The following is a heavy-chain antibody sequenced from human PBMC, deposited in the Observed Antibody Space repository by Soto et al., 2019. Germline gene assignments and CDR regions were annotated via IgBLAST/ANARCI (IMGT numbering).Heavy chain of an antibody. CDR3: ARESEDLTSNFDY. CDR1: GFTFTRYS. CDR2: IRSTTNYI. Sequence: EVQLVESGGGLVKPGGPLGLSCAASGFTFTRYSINWVRRAPGKGLEWGSSIRSTTNYIYYGDSMKGRFTISRDNAKNSLYLEMNSLRAEDTAVYYCARESEDLTSNFDYWGQGTLVTVSS. J-gene: IGHJ4*02. V-gene: IGHV3-21*06.